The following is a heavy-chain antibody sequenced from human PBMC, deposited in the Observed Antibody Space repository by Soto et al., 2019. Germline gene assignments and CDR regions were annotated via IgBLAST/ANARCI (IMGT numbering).Heavy chain of an antibody. CDR3: ASPYYYGWGNYYGMDV. CDR2: IYYSGST. J-gene: IGHJ6*02. D-gene: IGHD3-10*01. Sequence: QLQLQESGPGLVKPSETLSLTCTVSGGSISSSSYYWGWIRQPPGKGLEWIGSIYYSGSTYYNPSLKSRVTISVDTSKNQFSLKLSSVTAADTAVYYCASPYYYGWGNYYGMDVWGQGTTVTVSS. CDR1: GGSISSSSYY. V-gene: IGHV4-39*01.